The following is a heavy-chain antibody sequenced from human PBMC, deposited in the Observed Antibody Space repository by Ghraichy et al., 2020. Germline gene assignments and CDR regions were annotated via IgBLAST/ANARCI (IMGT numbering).Heavy chain of an antibody. V-gene: IGHV4-39*01. CDR3: ARLTGTTIDY. CDR2: IYYSGST. J-gene: IGHJ4*02. CDR1: GGSISSSSHY. D-gene: IGHD1-7*01. Sequence: SETLSLTCTVSGGSISSSSHYWGWIRQPPGKGLEWIGSIYYSGSTYYNPSLKSRVTISVDTSKNQFSLKLSSVTAADTAVYYCARLTGTTIDYWGQGTLVTLSS.